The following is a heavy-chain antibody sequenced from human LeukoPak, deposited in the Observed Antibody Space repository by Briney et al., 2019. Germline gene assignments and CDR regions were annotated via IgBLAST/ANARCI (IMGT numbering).Heavy chain of an antibody. V-gene: IGHV3-66*01. CDR2: IYSGGST. CDR3: AKGKSGSGSDV. J-gene: IGHJ6*02. CDR1: GFTVSSNY. Sequence: AGGSLRLSCAASGFTVSSNYMSWVRQAPGKGLEWVSVIYSGGSTYYADSVKGRFTISRDNSKNTLYLQMNSLRAEDTAVYYCAKGKSGSGSDVWGQGTTVTVSS. D-gene: IGHD3-10*01.